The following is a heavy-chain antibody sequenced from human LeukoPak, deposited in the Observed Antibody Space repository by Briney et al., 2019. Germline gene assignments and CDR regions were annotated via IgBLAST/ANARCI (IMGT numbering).Heavy chain of an antibody. CDR1: GGSVSSSSYY. CDR2: IYYSGST. CDR3: ASYSHSGSYGN. Sequence: PSETLSLTCTVSGGSVSSSSYYWSWIRQPPGKGLEWIGYIYYSGSTNYNPSLKSRVTISVDTSKNQFSLKLSSVTAADTAVYYCASYSHSGSYGNWGQGTLVTVSS. V-gene: IGHV4-61*01. D-gene: IGHD1-26*01. J-gene: IGHJ4*02.